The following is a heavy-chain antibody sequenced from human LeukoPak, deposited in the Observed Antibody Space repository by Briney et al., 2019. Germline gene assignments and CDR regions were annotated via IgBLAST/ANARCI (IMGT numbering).Heavy chain of an antibody. CDR3: VSPTADYPFLYYFDS. CDR1: GFSFSSYS. D-gene: IGHD5-12*01. V-gene: IGHV3-30*09. J-gene: IGHJ4*02. Sequence: GGSLRLSCAASGFSFSSYSIHWVRQAPGKGLEWVAVISSDGNSKNFALSVKGRFAISRDNSKNTLFLQMNNLRSEDTALYYCVSPTADYPFLYYFDSWGQGTLVTVSS. CDR2: ISSDGNSK.